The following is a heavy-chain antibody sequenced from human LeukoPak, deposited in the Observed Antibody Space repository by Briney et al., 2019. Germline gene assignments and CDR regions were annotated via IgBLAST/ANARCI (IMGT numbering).Heavy chain of an antibody. Sequence: GGSLRLSCVASGITFSNYAVSWVRQAPEKGLDWVSVIGGSAHKIRYADSVKGRFTISRDNSENIVYLQMNNLRVEDTAVYYCAGRPTGYSSGYIHWGQGTLVIVSS. CDR2: IGGSAHKI. V-gene: IGHV3-23*01. D-gene: IGHD5-18*01. CDR1: GITFSNYA. J-gene: IGHJ4*02. CDR3: AGRPTGYSSGYIH.